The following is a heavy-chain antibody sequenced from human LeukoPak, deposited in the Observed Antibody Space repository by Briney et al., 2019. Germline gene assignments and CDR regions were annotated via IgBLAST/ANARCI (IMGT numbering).Heavy chain of an antibody. J-gene: IGHJ6*03. CDR3: ARDFSSSSTVYYYYYMDV. CDR2: ISYSGTT. V-gene: IGHV4-39*07. D-gene: IGHD6-6*01. Sequence: PSETLSLTCTVSGGSISSRPYYWGWVRQPPGKGLEWIGTISYSGTTYYSPSLKSRVTISLGTSKNQFSLKLSSVTAADTAIYYCARDFSSSSTVYYYYYMDVWGKGTTVTASS. CDR1: GGSISSRPYY.